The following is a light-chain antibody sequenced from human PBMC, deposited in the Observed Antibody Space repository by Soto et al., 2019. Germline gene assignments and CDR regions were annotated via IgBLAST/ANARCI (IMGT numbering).Light chain of an antibody. CDR3: MQALQTPIT. J-gene: IGKJ5*01. CDR2: LGS. V-gene: IGKV2-28*01. Sequence: DLVMTQSPLSLPVTPGEPASISCRSSQSLLHRNGYNYLEWYLQKPGQSPQLLIYLGSNRASGVPDRFSGSGSGTDFTLKIRRVEAEDVGVYYCMQALQTPITFGQGTRLEIK. CDR1: QSLLHRNGYNY.